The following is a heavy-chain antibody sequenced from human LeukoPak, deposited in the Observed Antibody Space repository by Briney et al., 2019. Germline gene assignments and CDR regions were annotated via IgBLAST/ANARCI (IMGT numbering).Heavy chain of an antibody. CDR2: LSYDGSNK. CDR3: AKGYCTSTSCYRYYYYYMDV. Sequence: GGSLRLSCAASGFTFSSYAMHWVRQAPGKGLEWVAVLSYDGSNKFYADSVKDRFTISRDNSKTTLYLQMNSLRAEDTAAYYCAKGYCTSTSCYRYYYYYMDVWGKGTTVTVSS. D-gene: IGHD2-2*02. V-gene: IGHV3-30*01. J-gene: IGHJ6*03. CDR1: GFTFSSYA.